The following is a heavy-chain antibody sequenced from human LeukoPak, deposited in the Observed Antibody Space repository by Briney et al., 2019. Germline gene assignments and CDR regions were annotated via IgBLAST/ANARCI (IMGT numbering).Heavy chain of an antibody. CDR3: ARDYGDYYGMDV. J-gene: IGHJ6*02. CDR1: GFTFSNYS. D-gene: IGHD4-17*01. CDR2: ISTSSIYI. V-gene: IGHV3-21*01. Sequence: PGGSLRLSCAASGFTFSNYSMNWVRQAPGKGLEWVSSISTSSIYIYYADSMKGRFTISRDNAKNSLYLQMNSLRAEDTAVYYCARDYGDYYGMDVWGQGTTVTVSS.